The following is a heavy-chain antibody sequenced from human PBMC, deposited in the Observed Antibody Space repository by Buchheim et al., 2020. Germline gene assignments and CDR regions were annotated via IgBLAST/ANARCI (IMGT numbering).Heavy chain of an antibody. CDR3: AKDYSNHAPNTWES. CDR2: ISYDGSNK. J-gene: IGHJ5*02. CDR1: GFTFSNYD. D-gene: IGHD4-11*01. Sequence: QVQLVESGGGVVQPGRSLRLSCEASGFTFSNYDMHWVRQAPGKGLEWVAVISYDGSNKYYADPVKGRFTISRDNSENTLYLKMNSLRAEDTAVYYCAKDYSNHAPNTWESWGQGT. V-gene: IGHV3-30*18.